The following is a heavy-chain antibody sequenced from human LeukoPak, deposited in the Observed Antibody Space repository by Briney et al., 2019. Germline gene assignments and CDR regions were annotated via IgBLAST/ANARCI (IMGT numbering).Heavy chain of an antibody. V-gene: IGHV3-21*01. CDR3: AREDYYDSSGYYQPYYMDV. J-gene: IGHJ6*03. Sequence: GGSLRLSCAASGFTFSSYWMSWVRQAPGKGLEWVSSISSSSSYIYYADSVKGRFTISRDNAKNSLYLQMNSLRAEDTAVYYCAREDYYDSSGYYQPYYMDVWGKGTTVTVSS. CDR1: GFTFSSYW. CDR2: ISSSSSYI. D-gene: IGHD3-22*01.